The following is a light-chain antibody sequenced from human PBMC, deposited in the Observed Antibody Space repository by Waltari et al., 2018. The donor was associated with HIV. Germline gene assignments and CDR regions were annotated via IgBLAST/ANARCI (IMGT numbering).Light chain of an antibody. CDR3: QQLNSLPFT. V-gene: IGKV1-9*01. CDR1: QGVSGS. Sequence: DIQLTQSPSFLSASVGDRVSITCRASQGVSGSLAWYQQIPGKAPNLLIYAASTLQSGVPSRFSGSGSGTEFTLTISSLQPEDFAIYYCQQLNSLPFTFGPGTRVDIK. J-gene: IGKJ3*01. CDR2: AAS.